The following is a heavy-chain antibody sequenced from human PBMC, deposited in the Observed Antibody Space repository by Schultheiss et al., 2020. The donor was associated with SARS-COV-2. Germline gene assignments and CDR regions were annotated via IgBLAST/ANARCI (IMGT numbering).Heavy chain of an antibody. J-gene: IGHJ4*02. CDR1: GFTFSSYG. CDR3: AKDGSSGGYY. CDR2: ISSTHRSSQT. V-gene: IGHV3-21*04. D-gene: IGHD6-19*01. Sequence: GGSLRLSCAASGFTFSSYGMHWVRQAPGKGLEWVSFISSTHRSSQTYYADSVKGRFTISRDNSKNTLYLQMNSLRAEDTAVYYCAKDGSSGGYYWGQGTLVTVSS.